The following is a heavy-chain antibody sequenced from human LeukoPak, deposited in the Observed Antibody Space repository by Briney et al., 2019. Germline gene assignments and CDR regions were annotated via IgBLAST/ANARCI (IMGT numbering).Heavy chain of an antibody. CDR3: VSLGYCSTSSCQP. V-gene: IGHV3-74*01. CDR2: ITSDGSST. CDR1: GFTFSNYL. D-gene: IGHD2-2*01. J-gene: IGHJ4*02. Sequence: PGGSLTHTCPATGFTFSNYLMHGLRQAPGKGLAGVSRITSDGSSTHYADSVKGRFTISRENAKNTLYLQMNSLTAEDTAVYYCVSLGYCSTSSCQPWGQGTLVTVSS.